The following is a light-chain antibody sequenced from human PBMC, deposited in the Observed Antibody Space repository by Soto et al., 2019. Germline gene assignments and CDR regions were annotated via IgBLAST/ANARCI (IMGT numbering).Light chain of an antibody. CDR1: QSISSW. Sequence: DIQMTQSPSTLSASVGDRVTITCRASQSISSWLAWYQQKPGKAPKLLIYKASSLESGVPSRFSGSGSGTEFTLTISSLQPENFATYDCQQYNSDSGTFGQGTKVEIK. CDR3: QQYNSDSGT. J-gene: IGKJ1*01. V-gene: IGKV1-5*03. CDR2: KAS.